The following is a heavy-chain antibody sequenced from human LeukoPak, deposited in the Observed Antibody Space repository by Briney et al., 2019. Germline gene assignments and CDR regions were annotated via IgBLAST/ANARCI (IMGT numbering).Heavy chain of an antibody. V-gene: IGHV4-31*03. J-gene: IGHJ6*02. Sequence: SETLSLTCTASGGSISSGSYYWSWIRQYSGKGLEWIGYIYYSGSTHYNPSLKSRVTLSVDKAKNQFSLKMRSVTDAGTAVYYCARDRLATGGMEVWGQGTTVTVSS. CDR2: IYYSGST. D-gene: IGHD1-26*01. CDR1: GGSISSGSYY. CDR3: ARDRLATGGMEV.